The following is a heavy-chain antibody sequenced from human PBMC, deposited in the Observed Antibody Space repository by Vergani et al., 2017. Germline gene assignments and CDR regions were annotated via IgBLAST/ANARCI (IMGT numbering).Heavy chain of an antibody. V-gene: IGHV4-59*01. J-gene: IGHJ6*02. Sequence: QVQLQESGPGLVKPSETLSLTCTVSGGSISSYYWSWIRQPPGKGLEWIGYIYYSGSTNYNPSLKSRVTISVDTSKNQFSLKLSSVTAADTAVYYCARGAVAGLYYYYGMDVGGQGTTVTVSS. D-gene: IGHD6-19*01. CDR2: IYYSGST. CDR1: GGSISSYY. CDR3: ARGAVAGLYYYYGMDV.